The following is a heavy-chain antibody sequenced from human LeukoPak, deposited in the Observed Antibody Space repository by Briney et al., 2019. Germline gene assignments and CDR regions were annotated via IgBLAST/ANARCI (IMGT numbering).Heavy chain of an antibody. CDR3: ARDPVATSRFDY. Sequence: GGSLRLSCAASGFPFSSYSMNWVRQAPGKGLEWVSYISNSASTIYYADFVTGRFTISRDNAKNSLYLQMNSLRDEDTAVYYCARDPVATSRFDYWGQGTLVTVSS. J-gene: IGHJ4*02. CDR2: ISNSASTI. V-gene: IGHV3-48*02. CDR1: GFPFSSYS. D-gene: IGHD5-12*01.